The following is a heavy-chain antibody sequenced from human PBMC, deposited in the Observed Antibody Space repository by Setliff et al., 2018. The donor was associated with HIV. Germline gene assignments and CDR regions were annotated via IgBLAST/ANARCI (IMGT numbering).Heavy chain of an antibody. D-gene: IGHD4-17*01. CDR1: GYTFTGYY. CDR3: ARETTVVMGDDVDNYHYSYVDV. J-gene: IGHJ6*03. Sequence: ASVKVSCKASGYTFTGYYIHWVRQAPGQGLEWMGRIYPNSGGTNFAQKFQGRVTMTRDTSISTAYMELSRLTSDDTAMYYCARETTVVMGDDVDNYHYSYVDVWGKGTTVTVTS. V-gene: IGHV1-2*06. CDR2: IYPNSGGT.